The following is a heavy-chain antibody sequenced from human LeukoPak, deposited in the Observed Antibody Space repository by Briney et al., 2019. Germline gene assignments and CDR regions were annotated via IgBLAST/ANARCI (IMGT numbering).Heavy chain of an antibody. V-gene: IGHV3-21*01. D-gene: IGHD1-14*01. CDR3: ARDSFETDIDY. Sequence: GGSLRLSCAASGFTFSSYSLNWVRQAPRKGLEWVSSISSSSSYIYYADSVKGRFTISRDNAKNSLYLQMNSLRAEDTAVYYCARDSFETDIDYWGQGTLVTVSS. CDR2: ISSSSSYI. J-gene: IGHJ4*02. CDR1: GFTFSSYS.